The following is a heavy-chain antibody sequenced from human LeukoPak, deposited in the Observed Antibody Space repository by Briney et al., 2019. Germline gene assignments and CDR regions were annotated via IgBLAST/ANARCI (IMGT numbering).Heavy chain of an antibody. V-gene: IGHV3-53*01. CDR2: IYSGGST. Sequence: PGGSLRLSFAASGFPFSSSYMSWVRQAPGKGLEWVPVIYSGGSTYYADTVTGRVTISRETPKNTMYLQMNSLRAEDTAVYYCAIDQYGDYYWLFDLWGRGTLVPVSS. D-gene: IGHD4-17*01. CDR3: AIDQYGDYYWLFDL. CDR1: GFPFSSSY. J-gene: IGHJ2*01.